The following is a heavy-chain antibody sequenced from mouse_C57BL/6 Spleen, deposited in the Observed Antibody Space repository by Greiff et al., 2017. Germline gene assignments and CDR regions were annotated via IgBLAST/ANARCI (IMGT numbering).Heavy chain of an antibody. CDR3: ARGGGTCFDY. D-gene: IGHD4-1*01. Sequence: EVKLQESGGGLVKPGGSLKLSCAASGFTFSDYGMHWVRQAPEKGLEWVAYISSGSSTIYYADTVKGRFTISRDNAKNTLFLQMTSLRSEDTAMYYWARGGGTCFDYWGQGTTLTVSS. V-gene: IGHV5-17*01. CDR2: ISSGSSTI. J-gene: IGHJ2*01. CDR1: GFTFSDYG.